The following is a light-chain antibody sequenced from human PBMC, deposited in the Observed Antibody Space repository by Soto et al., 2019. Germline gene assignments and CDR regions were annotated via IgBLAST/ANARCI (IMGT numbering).Light chain of an antibody. V-gene: IGKV1-39*01. Sequence: DIQMTQSPSSLSASVGDTVTITCRASQNISSYLNRYQQKPGKAPKLLIYAASSLQSGVPSRFSGRRSGTDLTLTISSLQPEDFAIYYCQQSYTTPPTLGQGTKVDIK. J-gene: IGKJ1*01. CDR3: QQSYTTPPT. CDR1: QNISSY. CDR2: AAS.